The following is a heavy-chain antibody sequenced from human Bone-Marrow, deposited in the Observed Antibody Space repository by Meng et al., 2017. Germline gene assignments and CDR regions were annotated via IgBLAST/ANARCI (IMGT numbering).Heavy chain of an antibody. CDR3: ARAAYDIWSGYAP. V-gene: IGHV4-4*02. CDR2: IYHDGST. CDR1: GVSISSSHW. Sequence: QVRLQESGPGLVKPSGTLSLTCAVSGVSISSSHWWGWVRQPPGKGLEWIGEIYHDGSTNYTPSLKSRVTISVDKSKNQFSLKLSSVTAADTAVYYCARAAYDIWSGYAPWGQGSLVTASS. J-gene: IGHJ5*02. D-gene: IGHD3-3*01.